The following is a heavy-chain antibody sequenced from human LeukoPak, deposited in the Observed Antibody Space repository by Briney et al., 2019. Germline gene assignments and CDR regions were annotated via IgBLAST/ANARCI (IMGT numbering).Heavy chain of an antibody. CDR2: ISPYNGNT. CDR3: ARERTYYGSGSYYRTFDY. Sequence: ASVKVSCKASGYTFTSYGISWVRQAPGQGLEWMGWISPYNGNTNYAQKLQGRVTMTTDTSTSTAYMELRSLRSDDTAVYYCARERTYYGSGSYYRTFDYWGQGTLVTVSS. V-gene: IGHV1-18*04. D-gene: IGHD3-10*01. CDR1: GYTFTSYG. J-gene: IGHJ4*02.